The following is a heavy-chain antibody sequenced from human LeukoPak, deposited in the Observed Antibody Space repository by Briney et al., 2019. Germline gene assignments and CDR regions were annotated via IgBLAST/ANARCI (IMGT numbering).Heavy chain of an antibody. CDR2: IYHSGST. V-gene: IGHV4-38-2*02. Sequence: PSETLSLTCTVSGYSISSGYYWGWVRQPPGKGLEWIGSIYHSGSTYYNPSLKSRVTISVDTSKNQFSLKLSSVTAADTAVYYCARDRVDFEAYFDYWGQGTLVTVSS. J-gene: IGHJ4*02. D-gene: IGHD3-9*01. CDR3: ARDRVDFEAYFDY. CDR1: GYSISSGYY.